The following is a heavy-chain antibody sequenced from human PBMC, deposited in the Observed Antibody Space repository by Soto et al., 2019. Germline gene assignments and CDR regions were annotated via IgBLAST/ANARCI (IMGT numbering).Heavy chain of an antibody. J-gene: IGHJ6*02. D-gene: IGHD3-22*01. V-gene: IGHV3-21*01. Sequence: GGSLRLSCAASGFTFSSYSMNWGRQAPGKGLEWVSSISSSSSYIYYADSVKGRFTISRDNAKNSLYLQMNSLRAEDTAVYYCARDRQGYYDSSGYYASGYYYGMDVWGQGTTVTVSS. CDR2: ISSSSSYI. CDR1: GFTFSSYS. CDR3: ARDRQGYYDSSGYYASGYYYGMDV.